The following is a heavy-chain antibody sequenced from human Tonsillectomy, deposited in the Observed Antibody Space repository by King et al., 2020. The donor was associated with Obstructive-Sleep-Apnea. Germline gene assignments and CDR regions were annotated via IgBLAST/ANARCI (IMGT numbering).Heavy chain of an antibody. D-gene: IGHD6-19*01. J-gene: IGHJ4*02. Sequence: QLVQSGAEVKKPGASVKVSCKASGYMFTSYGISWVRQAPGQGLEWMGWISAFNGNTNYAQKFQGRVTMTTDTSTSTAYMELRSLRSYDTAVYYCARNPYSTGWYSGWIDYWGQGTLVTVSS. V-gene: IGHV1-18*04. CDR1: GYMFTSYG. CDR3: ARNPYSTGWYSGWIDY. CDR2: ISAFNGNT.